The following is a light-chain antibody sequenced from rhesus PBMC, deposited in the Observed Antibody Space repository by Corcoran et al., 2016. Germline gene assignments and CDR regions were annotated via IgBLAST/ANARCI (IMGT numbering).Light chain of an antibody. Sequence: DVVMTQSPLSLPITPGQPASISCRSSQSLVHSVGKNYLNWLQLKPGQPPRRRIYKVSNRDSGVPDRFSGTGAGTEVTLKIRRVEAEDVRVYYCMQGTHLPYSFGQGTKVEIK. CDR1: QSLVHSVGKNY. J-gene: IGKJ2*01. V-gene: IGKV2S8*01. CDR2: KVS. CDR3: MQGTHLPYS.